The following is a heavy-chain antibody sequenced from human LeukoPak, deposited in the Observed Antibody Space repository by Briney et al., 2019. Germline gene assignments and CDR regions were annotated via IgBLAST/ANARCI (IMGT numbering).Heavy chain of an antibody. D-gene: IGHD1-7*01. CDR2: INHSGST. J-gene: IGHJ4*02. CDR1: GGSFSGYY. Sequence: SETLSLTCAVYGGSFSGYYWSWIRQPPGKGLEWIGEINHSGSTNYNPSLKSRVTIPVDTSKNQFSLKLSSVTAADTAVYYCARGGITGTTDYFDYWGQGTLVTVSS. CDR3: ARGGITGTTDYFDY. V-gene: IGHV4-34*01.